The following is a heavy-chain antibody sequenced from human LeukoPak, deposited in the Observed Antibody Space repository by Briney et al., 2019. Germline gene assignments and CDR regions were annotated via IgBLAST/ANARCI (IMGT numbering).Heavy chain of an antibody. CDR3: ARGMTTGPDP. CDR1: GDSMSSYY. D-gene: IGHD4-17*01. V-gene: IGHV4-59*08. Sequence: PSETLSLTCTVSGDSMSSYYWSWIRQPPGEGLEWIGHIYYSGSTDYNPSLKSRLTISVDTSKNQFSLNLSSVTAADTAVYYCARGMTTGPDPWGQGTLVTVSS. CDR2: IYYSGST. J-gene: IGHJ5*02.